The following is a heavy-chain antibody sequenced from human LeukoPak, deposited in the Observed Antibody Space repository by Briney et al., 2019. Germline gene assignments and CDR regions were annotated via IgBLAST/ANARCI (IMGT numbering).Heavy chain of an antibody. CDR2: IYSGGST. CDR1: GLTVSSNY. J-gene: IGHJ4*02. Sequence: GGSLRLSCAASGLTVSSNYMSWVRQAPGKGLEWVSVIYSGGSTYYADSVKGRFTISRDNSKNTLYLQMNSLRAEDTAVYYCATSSGYYFFDYWGQGTLVTVSS. D-gene: IGHD3-22*01. V-gene: IGHV3-53*01. CDR3: ATSSGYYFFDY.